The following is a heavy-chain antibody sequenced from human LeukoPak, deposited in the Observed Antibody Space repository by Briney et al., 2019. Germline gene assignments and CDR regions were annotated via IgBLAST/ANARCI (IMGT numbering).Heavy chain of an antibody. CDR1: GFTFSTYA. D-gene: IGHD2-15*01. CDR2: ISYSSGST. Sequence: GGSLRLSCTASGFTFSTYAMSWVRQAPGKGLEGVSGISYSSGSTYYADSVKGRFTISRDNSKNTLYLRMNSLRAEDTAVYYCAKFADCSGGSCYRNFDYWGQGTLVTVSS. CDR3: AKFADCSGGSCYRNFDY. J-gene: IGHJ4*02. V-gene: IGHV3-23*01.